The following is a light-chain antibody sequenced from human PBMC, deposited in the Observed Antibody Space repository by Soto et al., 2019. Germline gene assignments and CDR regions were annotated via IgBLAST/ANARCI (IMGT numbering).Light chain of an antibody. CDR1: QRISTW. CDR2: ASS. CDR3: QQTNSLSPLS. J-gene: IGKJ4*01. V-gene: IGKV1-12*01. Sequence: DIQMTQSPSSVSASVGDRVTITCRASQRISTWLAGYQQKPGEAPKLLIYASSRLQSGVPSRFSGSGSGTDFTLTISSLQPEDFAPYYCQQTNSLSPLSLGGGTKVEI.